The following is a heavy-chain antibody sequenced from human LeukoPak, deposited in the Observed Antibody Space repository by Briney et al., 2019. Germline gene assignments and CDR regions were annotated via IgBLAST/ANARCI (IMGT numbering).Heavy chain of an antibody. J-gene: IGHJ4*02. CDR1: GYTFTGYY. CDR2: INPNSGGT. Sequence: ASVKVSCKASGYTFTGYYMHWVRQAPEQGLEWMGWINPNSGGTNYAQKFQGRVTMTRDTSISTAYMELSRLRSDDTAVYYCATKTYYYDSSGYAFDYWGQGTLVTVSS. CDR3: ATKTYYYDSSGYAFDY. V-gene: IGHV1-2*02. D-gene: IGHD3-22*01.